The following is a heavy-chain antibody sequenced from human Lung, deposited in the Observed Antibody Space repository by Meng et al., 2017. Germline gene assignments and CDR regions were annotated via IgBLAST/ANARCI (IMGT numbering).Heavy chain of an antibody. D-gene: IGHD4-11*01. Sequence: QGRLPEWGAGVFNPSGTRALTCVVSCGTFRDYYWSWIRQPPGKGLEWIGEINHSGSTNYNPSLESRATISVDTSQNHLSLQLSSVPAADSAVYYCAIGPTTMAHDFDYWGQGTLVTVSS. CDR2: INHSGST. J-gene: IGHJ4*02. V-gene: IGHV4-34*01. CDR1: CGTFRDYY. CDR3: AIGPTTMAHDFDY.